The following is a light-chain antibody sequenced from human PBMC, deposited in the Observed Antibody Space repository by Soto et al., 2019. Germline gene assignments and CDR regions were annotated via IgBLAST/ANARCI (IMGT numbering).Light chain of an antibody. CDR3: HQYGSSPPT. V-gene: IGKV3-20*01. CDR1: QSVSSNY. Sequence: EIVLTQSPGTLSLSPGERATLSCRASQSVSSNYLAWYRRKPGQAPRLLIYGASSRATGIPDRFSGSGSGTDFTLTITRLEPEDFAVYYCHQYGSSPPTFGPGTRVEIK. CDR2: GAS. J-gene: IGKJ1*01.